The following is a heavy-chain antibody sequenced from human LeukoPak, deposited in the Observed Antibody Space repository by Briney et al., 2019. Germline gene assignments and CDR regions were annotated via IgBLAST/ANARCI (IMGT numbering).Heavy chain of an antibody. J-gene: IGHJ4*02. CDR3: ARETMNYYDSSGYYYFDY. CDR2: ISYDGSNK. Sequence: GGSLRLSCAASRFTFSSYAMHWVRQAPGKGLEWVAVISYDGSNKYYADSVKGRFTISRDNSKNTLYLQMNSLRAEDTAVYYCARETMNYYDSSGYYYFDYWGQGTLVTVSS. V-gene: IGHV3-30-3*01. D-gene: IGHD3-22*01. CDR1: RFTFSSYA.